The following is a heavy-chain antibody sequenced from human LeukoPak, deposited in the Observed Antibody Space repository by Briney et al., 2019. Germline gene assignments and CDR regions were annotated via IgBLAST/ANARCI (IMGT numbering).Heavy chain of an antibody. CDR1: GGSISSYY. CDR2: IYHSGST. Sequence: SETLSLTCTVSGGSISSYYWSWIRQPPGKGLEWIGYIYHSGSTNYNPSLKSRVTISVDTSKNQFSLKLSSVTAADTAVYYCARTPSRYCSSTSCYSYWYFDLWGRGTLVTVSS. J-gene: IGHJ2*01. D-gene: IGHD2-2*02. V-gene: IGHV4-59*01. CDR3: ARTPSRYCSSTSCYSYWYFDL.